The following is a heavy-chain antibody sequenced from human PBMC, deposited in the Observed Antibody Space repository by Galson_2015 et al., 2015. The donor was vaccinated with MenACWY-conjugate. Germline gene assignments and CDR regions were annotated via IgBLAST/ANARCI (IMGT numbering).Heavy chain of an antibody. D-gene: IGHD6-19*01. J-gene: IGHJ3*02. Sequence: SLRLSCAASGFTFSTYAMGWVSQAPGKGLEWVSGISGSGGSTYYADSVKGRFTISRDNSKNTLYLQMNSLRVEDTAVYYCARVRGGWSNDAFDIWGQGTMVTVSS. CDR3: ARVRGGWSNDAFDI. CDR1: GFTFSTYA. V-gene: IGHV3-23*01. CDR2: ISGSGGST.